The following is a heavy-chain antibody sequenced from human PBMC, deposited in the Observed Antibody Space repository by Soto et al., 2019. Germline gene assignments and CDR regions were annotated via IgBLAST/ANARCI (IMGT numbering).Heavy chain of an antibody. V-gene: IGHV3-23*01. CDR3: AMGYYYDSSGWGAFDI. J-gene: IGHJ3*02. CDR1: GFTFSSYA. D-gene: IGHD3-22*01. CDR2: ISGSGGST. Sequence: EVQLLESGGGLVQPGGSLRLSCAASGFTFSSYAMSWVRQAPGKGLEWVSAISGSGGSTYYADSVKGRFTISRDNSKNTLYLQMNSLRAEDTAVYYCAMGYYYDSSGWGAFDIWGQGTMVTVSS.